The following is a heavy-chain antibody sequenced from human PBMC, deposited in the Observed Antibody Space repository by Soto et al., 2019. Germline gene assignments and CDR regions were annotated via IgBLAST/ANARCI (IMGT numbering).Heavy chain of an antibody. J-gene: IGHJ6*02. CDR3: SRFIMVGGWFDPNYYHGMDV. V-gene: IGHV1-18*01. D-gene: IGHD6-19*01. CDR1: GYTFSNYG. Sequence: QVQLVQSGAEVKKPGASVTVSCKTSGYTFSNYGINCVRQAPGQGLEWLGWISGYNGNTNYAQTVQGRVTMTTDTSTCTVYMELRSLKSDDTAIYYCSRFIMVGGWFDPNYYHGMDVWGQGTTVTVSS. CDR2: ISGYNGNT.